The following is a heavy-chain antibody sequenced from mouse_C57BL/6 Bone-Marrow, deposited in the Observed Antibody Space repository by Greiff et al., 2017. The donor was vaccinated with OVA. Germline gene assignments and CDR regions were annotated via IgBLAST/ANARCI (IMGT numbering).Heavy chain of an antibody. J-gene: IGHJ4*01. V-gene: IGHV1-50*01. CDR1: GYTFTSYW. Sequence: QVQLKQSGAELVKPGASVKLSCKASGYTFTSYWMQWVKQRPGQGLEWIGEIDPSDSYTNYNQKFKGKATLTVDTSSSTAYMQLSSLTSEDSAVYYCARGGAYYSNFYYYAMDYWGQGTSVTVSS. CDR3: ARGGAYYSNFYYYAMDY. D-gene: IGHD2-5*01. CDR2: IDPSDSYT.